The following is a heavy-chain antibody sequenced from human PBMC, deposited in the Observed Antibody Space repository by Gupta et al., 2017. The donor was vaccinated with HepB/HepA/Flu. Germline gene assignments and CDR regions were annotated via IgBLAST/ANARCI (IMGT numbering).Heavy chain of an antibody. CDR1: GFTFSSYA. CDR3: AKVLLEALPGGVFDI. V-gene: IGHV3-23*01. J-gene: IGHJ3*02. Sequence: EVQLLESGGGLVQPGGSLRLSCAASGFTFSSYAMSWVRKAPGKGLEWVSAISGRGGSTYYADSVKGRFTISRDNPKNTLYLQMNSLRAEDTAVYYCAKVLLEALPGGVFDIWGQGTMVTVSS. D-gene: IGHD1-1*01. CDR2: ISGRGGST.